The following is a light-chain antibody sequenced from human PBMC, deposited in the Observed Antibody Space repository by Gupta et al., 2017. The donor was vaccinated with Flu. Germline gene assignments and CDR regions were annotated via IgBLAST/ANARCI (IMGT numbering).Light chain of an antibody. CDR3: KQALQTPHT. Sequence: DIVMTQSPLSLPVTPGEPASISCRSSQSLLHSNGYNYLDWYLQKPGQSPQLLIYLGSNRASGVPDRFSGSASGTDFTLKISRVEAEDVGVYYCKQALQTPHTFGGGTKLEIK. CDR1: QSLLHSNGYNY. J-gene: IGKJ4*01. CDR2: LGS. V-gene: IGKV2-28*01.